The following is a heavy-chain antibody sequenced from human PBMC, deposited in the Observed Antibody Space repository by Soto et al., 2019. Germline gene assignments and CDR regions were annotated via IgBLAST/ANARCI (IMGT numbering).Heavy chain of an antibody. CDR1: GGSFSGYY. V-gene: IGHV4-34*01. J-gene: IGHJ6*02. CDR3: ARGRRTGTNYYGMDV. Sequence: PSETLSLTCAVYGGSFSGYYWSWIRQPPGKGLEWIGEINHSGGTNYNPSLKSRVTISVDTSKNQFSLKLSSVTAADTAVYYCARGRRTGTNYYGMDVWGQGTTVTVSS. CDR2: INHSGGT. D-gene: IGHD1-7*01.